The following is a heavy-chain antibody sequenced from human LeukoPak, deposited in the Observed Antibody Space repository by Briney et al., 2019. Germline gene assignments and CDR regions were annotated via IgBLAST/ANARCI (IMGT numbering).Heavy chain of an antibody. Sequence: SETLSLTCTVSGGSISSGSYYWSWIRQPAGKGLEWIGRIYTSGSTYYNPSLKSRVTISVDTSKNQFSLKLGSVTAADTAVYYCTRDRGEYGDYEGRGHWFDPWGQGTLVTVSP. CDR3: TRDRGEYGDYEGRGHWFDP. D-gene: IGHD4-17*01. V-gene: IGHV4-61*02. CDR2: IYTSGST. CDR1: GGSISSGSYY. J-gene: IGHJ5*02.